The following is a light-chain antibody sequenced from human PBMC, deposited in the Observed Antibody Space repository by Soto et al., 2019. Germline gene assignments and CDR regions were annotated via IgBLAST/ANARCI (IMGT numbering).Light chain of an antibody. CDR1: QSVSSN. CDR3: QQYYNWPRRT. Sequence: EIVMTQSPATLSVSPGERATLSCRASQSVSSNLAWYQQKPGQAPRLLIYGASTRATGIPARFSGSGSGTEFTLTISSLQSEDFAVYYCQQYYNWPRRTFGKGTMV. V-gene: IGKV3-15*01. J-gene: IGKJ1*01. CDR2: GAS.